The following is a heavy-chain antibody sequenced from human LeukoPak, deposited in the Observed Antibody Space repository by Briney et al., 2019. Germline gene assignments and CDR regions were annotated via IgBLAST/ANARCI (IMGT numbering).Heavy chain of an antibody. CDR3: ARDPTAMVLEGFYYYYGMDV. J-gene: IGHJ6*01. Sequence: SETLSLTCTVSGGSISSYYWSWVRQPPGKGLEWIGYIYYSGSSNNNPSLKSRVSISVDTSKNQFSLKLSSVTAADTAVYYCARDPTAMVLEGFYYYYGMDVWGQGTTVTVSS. D-gene: IGHD5-18*01. V-gene: IGHV4-59*01. CDR2: IYYSGSS. CDR1: GGSISSYY.